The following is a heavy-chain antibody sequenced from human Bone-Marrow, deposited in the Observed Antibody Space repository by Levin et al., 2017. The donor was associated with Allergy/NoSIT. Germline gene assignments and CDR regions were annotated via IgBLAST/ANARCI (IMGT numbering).Heavy chain of an antibody. CDR3: ARAGYSYGYDVAYHDAFDI. CDR1: GGSFSGYY. J-gene: IGHJ3*02. D-gene: IGHD5-18*01. Sequence: SETLSLTCAVYGGSFSGYYWSWIRQPPGKGLEWIGEINHSGSTNYNPSLKSRVTISVDTSKNQFSLKLSSVTAADTAVYYCARAGYSYGYDVAYHDAFDIWGQGTMVTVSS. V-gene: IGHV4-34*01. CDR2: INHSGST.